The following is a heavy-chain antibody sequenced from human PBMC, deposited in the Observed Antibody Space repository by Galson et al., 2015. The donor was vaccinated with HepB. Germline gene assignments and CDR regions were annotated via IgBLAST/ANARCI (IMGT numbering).Heavy chain of an antibody. J-gene: IGHJ3*02. CDR3: AREGSAHADAFDI. V-gene: IGHV4-4*02. CDR2: IYNSGTT. D-gene: IGHD2-15*01. CDR1: GDSISSRNW. Sequence: ETLSLTCTVSGDSISSRNWWSWVRQPPGKGLEWIGEIYNSGTTNYNPSLKSRVTISIDKSKNDFSLKLNSVTAADTAVYYCAREGSAHADAFDIWGQGTMVIVSS.